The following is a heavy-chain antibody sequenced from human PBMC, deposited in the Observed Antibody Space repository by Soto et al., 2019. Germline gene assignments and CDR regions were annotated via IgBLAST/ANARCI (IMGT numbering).Heavy chain of an antibody. V-gene: IGHV5-51*01. CDR3: ARVLSEDRARKYSSSSGPFDY. CDR1: GYSFTSYW. D-gene: IGHD6-6*01. Sequence: GESLKSSCKGSGYSFTSYWIGWVRQMPGKGLEWMGIIYPGDSDTRYSPSFQGQVTISADKSISTAYLQWSSLKASDTAMYYCARVLSEDRARKYSSSSGPFDYWGQGTLVTVSS. CDR2: IYPGDSDT. J-gene: IGHJ4*02.